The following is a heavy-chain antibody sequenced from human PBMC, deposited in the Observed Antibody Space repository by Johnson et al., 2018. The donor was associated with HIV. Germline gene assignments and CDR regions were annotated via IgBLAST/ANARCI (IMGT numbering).Heavy chain of an antibody. J-gene: IGHJ3*02. V-gene: IGHV3-33*06. CDR1: GFIFSSYG. D-gene: IGHD3-9*01. CDR3: AKDLRVFDWFNAYDAFDI. CDR2: IWYDGSNK. Sequence: QVQLVESGGGVVQPGRSLRLSCAASGFIFSSYGMRWVRQAPGKGLEWVAVIWYDGSNKYYADSVKGRFTISRDNSKNTLYLQMNSLRADDTAVYYCAKDLRVFDWFNAYDAFDIWGQGTMVTVSS.